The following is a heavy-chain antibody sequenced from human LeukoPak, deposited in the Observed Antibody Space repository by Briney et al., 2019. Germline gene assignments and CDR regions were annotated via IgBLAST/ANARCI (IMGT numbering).Heavy chain of an antibody. Sequence: WETLSLTCTVSGGSISSYYWSWIRQPPGKGLEWIGYIYYSGSTNYNPSLKSRVTISVDTSKNQFSLKLSSVTAADTAVYYCARSRSYYYMDVWGKGTTVTISS. CDR3: ARSRSYYYMDV. D-gene: IGHD2-2*01. CDR2: IYYSGST. J-gene: IGHJ6*03. V-gene: IGHV4-59*01. CDR1: GGSISSYY.